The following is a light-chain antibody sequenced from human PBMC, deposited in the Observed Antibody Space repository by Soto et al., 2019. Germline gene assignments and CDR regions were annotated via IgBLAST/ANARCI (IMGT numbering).Light chain of an antibody. CDR2: DVT. Sequence: QSALTQPASVSGSPGQSITISCIGTSSDVGGYNYVSWYQQHPVKAPKLMIYDVTNRPSGVSDRFSGSKSGNTASLTISGLQAEDEADYYCSSYTSSSTPYVFGTGTKVTVL. J-gene: IGLJ1*01. V-gene: IGLV2-14*01. CDR1: SSDVGGYNY. CDR3: SSYTSSSTPYV.